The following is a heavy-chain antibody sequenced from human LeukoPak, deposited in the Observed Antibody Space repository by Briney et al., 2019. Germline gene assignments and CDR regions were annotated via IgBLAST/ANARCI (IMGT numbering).Heavy chain of an antibody. D-gene: IGHD6-13*01. J-gene: IGHJ2*01. CDR2: ILYDGSNE. CDR1: GFTFSSYG. Sequence: GGSLRLSCAASGFTFSSYGMHWVRQAPGKGLEWVAFILYDGSNEYYADSVKGRFTISRDNPKNSLYLQMNSLRAEDTALYYCAKDIAAAGTGWYFDLWGRGTLVTVSS. V-gene: IGHV3-30*02. CDR3: AKDIAAAGTGWYFDL.